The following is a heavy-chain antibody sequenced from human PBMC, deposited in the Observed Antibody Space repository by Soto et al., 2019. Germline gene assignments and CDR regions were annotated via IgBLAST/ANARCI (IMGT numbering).Heavy chain of an antibody. J-gene: IGHJ4*02. D-gene: IGHD3-10*01. CDR3: ARESQTYYYGSGSPQKLDY. CDR2: INHSGST. V-gene: IGHV4-34*01. Sequence: SETLSLTCAVYGGSFSGYYWSWIRQPPGKGLEWIGEINHSGSTNYNPSLKSRVTISVDTSKNQFSLKLSSVTAADTAVYYCARESQTYYYGSGSPQKLDYWGQGTLVTVSS. CDR1: GGSFSGYY.